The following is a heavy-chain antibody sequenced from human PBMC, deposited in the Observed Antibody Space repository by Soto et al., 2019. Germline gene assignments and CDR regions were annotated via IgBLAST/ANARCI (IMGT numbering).Heavy chain of an antibody. CDR1: GFTFSSYA. D-gene: IGHD3-3*01. J-gene: IGHJ6*02. CDR2: ISYDGSNK. V-gene: IGHV3-30-3*01. CDR3: ARDEIRFSWAYGMDV. Sequence: QVQLVESGGGVVQPGRSLRLSCAASGFTFSSYAMHWVRQAPGKGLEWVAVISYDGSNKYYADSVKGRFTISRDNFKNSLYLQMHSLRAEDTAVYYCARDEIRFSWAYGMDVWCQGTTVTVSS.